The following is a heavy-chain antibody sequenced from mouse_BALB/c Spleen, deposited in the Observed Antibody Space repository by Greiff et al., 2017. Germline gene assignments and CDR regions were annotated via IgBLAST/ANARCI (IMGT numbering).Heavy chain of an antibody. CDR1: GFTFSSYT. CDR3: TREGAYYGNYVFAY. CDR2: ISSGGSYT. J-gene: IGHJ3*01. D-gene: IGHD2-10*01. V-gene: IGHV5-6-4*01. Sequence: EVKLVESGGGLVKPGGSLKLSCAASGFTFSSYTMSWVRQTPEKRLEWVATISSGGSYTYYPDSVKGRFTISRDNAKNTLYLQMSSLKSEDTAMYYCTREGAYYGNYVFAYWGQGTLVTVSA.